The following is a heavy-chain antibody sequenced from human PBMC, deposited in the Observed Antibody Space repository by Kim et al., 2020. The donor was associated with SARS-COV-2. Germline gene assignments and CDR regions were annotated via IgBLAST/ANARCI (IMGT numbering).Heavy chain of an antibody. Sequence: GGSLRLSCAASGFTFSSYGMHWVRQAPGKGLEWVAVISYDGSNKYYADSVKGRFTISRDNSKNTLYLQMNSLRAEDTAVYYCARSGYQEDVWGQGTTVTVSS. CDR3: ARSGYQEDV. CDR1: GFTFSSYG. D-gene: IGHD5-12*01. CDR2: ISYDGSNK. J-gene: IGHJ6*02. V-gene: IGHV3-33*05.